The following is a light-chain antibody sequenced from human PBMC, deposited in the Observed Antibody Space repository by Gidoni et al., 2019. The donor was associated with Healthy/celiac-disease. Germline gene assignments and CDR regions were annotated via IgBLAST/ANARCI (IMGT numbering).Light chain of an antibody. Sequence: VFTQSPGTLSLSPGERATLSCRASPSVSSSDLAWYQQKPGQAPRPLIYGASSRANGSPDRCSGSGAGTDFTLTISRLEPEDFAVYFCQQYGSSPSTFGQXTKVEIK. CDR2: GAS. V-gene: IGKV3-20*01. CDR3: QQYGSSPST. J-gene: IGKJ1*01. CDR1: PSVSSSD.